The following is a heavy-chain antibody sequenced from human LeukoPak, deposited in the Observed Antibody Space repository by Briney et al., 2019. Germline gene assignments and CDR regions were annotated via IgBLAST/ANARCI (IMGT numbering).Heavy chain of an antibody. CDR1: GFTFSSSW. CDR3: ARGPTNGQAFDY. CDR2: IRDDGSQK. Sequence: QPGGSLRLSCVASGFTFSSSWMIWVRQAPGKGLEWVASIRDDGSQKAAVDSVRGRFTISRDNAKNSVYLKMDSLRAEDTAVYYCARGPTNGQAFDYWGQGTLVSVSS. V-gene: IGHV3-7*01. D-gene: IGHD2-8*01. J-gene: IGHJ4*02.